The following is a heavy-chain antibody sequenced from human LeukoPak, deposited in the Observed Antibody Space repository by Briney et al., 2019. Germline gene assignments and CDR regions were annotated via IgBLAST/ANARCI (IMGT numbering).Heavy chain of an antibody. CDR3: AKDLSGVVTDFLLFDY. D-gene: IGHD2-21*02. CDR2: ISYDGSNK. V-gene: IGHV3-30-3*01. CDR1: GFTFSSYA. Sequence: GGSLRLSCAASGFTFSSYAMHWVRQAPGKGLEWVAVISYDGSNKYYADSVKGRFTISRDNSKNTLYLQMNSLRAEDTAVYYCAKDLSGVVTDFLLFDYWGQGTLVTVSS. J-gene: IGHJ4*02.